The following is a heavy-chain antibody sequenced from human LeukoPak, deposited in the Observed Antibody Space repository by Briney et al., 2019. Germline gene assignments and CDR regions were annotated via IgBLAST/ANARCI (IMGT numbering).Heavy chain of an antibody. J-gene: IGHJ5*02. Sequence: SETLSLTCTVSGGSISSSSYYWGWIRQPPGKGLDWIGSIYYSGSTYYNPSLKSRVTISVDTSKNQFSLKLTSVTAADTAVYYWARRPRGGWFDPWGQGTLVTVSS. V-gene: IGHV4-39*01. D-gene: IGHD3-10*01. CDR1: GGSISSSSYY. CDR3: ARRPRGGWFDP. CDR2: IYYSGST.